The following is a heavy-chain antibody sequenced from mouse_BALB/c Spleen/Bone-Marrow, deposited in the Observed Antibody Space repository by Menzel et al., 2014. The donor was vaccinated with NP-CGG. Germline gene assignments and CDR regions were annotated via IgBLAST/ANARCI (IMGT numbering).Heavy chain of an antibody. Sequence: QVQLQQSGSVLVRPGASVKLSCKASGYTFTSSWMHWAKQRPGHGLEWIGEIHPNSGNTIYNEKSKGKATLTVDTSSSTAYVDLSSLTSEDSAVYYCARHHRYAYYFDYWGQGTTLTVSS. J-gene: IGHJ2*01. CDR2: IHPNSGNT. V-gene: IGHV1S130*01. CDR3: ARHHRYAYYFDY. D-gene: IGHD2-14*01. CDR1: GYTFTSSW.